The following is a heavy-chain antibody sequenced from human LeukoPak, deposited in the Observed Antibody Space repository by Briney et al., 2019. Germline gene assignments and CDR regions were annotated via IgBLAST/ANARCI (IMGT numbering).Heavy chain of an antibody. D-gene: IGHD6-19*01. CDR2: INPSGGST. CDR3: ARGGYSSGWYSQTNWFDP. Sequence: GASVEVSCKASGYTFTSYYMHWVRQAPGQGLEWMGIINPSGGSTSYAQKFQGRVTMTRDMSTSTVYMELSSLRSEDTAVYYCARGGYSSGWYSQTNWFDPWGQGTLVTVSS. V-gene: IGHV1-46*01. J-gene: IGHJ5*02. CDR1: GYTFTSYY.